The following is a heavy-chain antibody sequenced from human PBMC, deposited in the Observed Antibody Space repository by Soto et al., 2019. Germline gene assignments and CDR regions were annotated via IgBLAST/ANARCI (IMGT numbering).Heavy chain of an antibody. J-gene: IGHJ3*02. CDR1: GFTFTSSA. Sequence: ASVKVSCKASGFTFTSSAMQWVRQARGQRLEWIGWIVVGSGNTNYAQKFQERVTITRDMSTSTAYMELSSLRSEDTAVYYCARDLDDIVVVPAALVAFDIWGQGTMVTVSS. D-gene: IGHD2-2*01. V-gene: IGHV1-58*02. CDR2: IVVGSGNT. CDR3: ARDLDDIVVVPAALVAFDI.